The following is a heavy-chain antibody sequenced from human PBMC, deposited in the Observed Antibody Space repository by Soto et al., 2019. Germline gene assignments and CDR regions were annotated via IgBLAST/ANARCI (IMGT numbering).Heavy chain of an antibody. Sequence: SETLSLTCAVYGGSFSGYYWSWIRQPPGKRLEWIGEINHSGSTNYNPSLKSRVTISVDTSKNQFSLKLSSVTAADTAVYYCARGLRNPDSHYYDSSGYYGPHRPLYYFDYWGQGTLVTVS. CDR1: GGSFSGYY. CDR3: ARGLRNPDSHYYDSSGYYGPHRPLYYFDY. CDR2: INHSGST. V-gene: IGHV4-34*01. D-gene: IGHD3-22*01. J-gene: IGHJ4*02.